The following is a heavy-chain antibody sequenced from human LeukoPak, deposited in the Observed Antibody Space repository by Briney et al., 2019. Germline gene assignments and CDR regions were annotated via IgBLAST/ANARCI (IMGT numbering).Heavy chain of an antibody. CDR2: ISWNSGSI. Sequence: GGSLRLSCAASGFTFDDYAMHWVRQAPGKGLEWVSGISWNSGSIGYADSVKGRFTISRDNARNSLYLQMNSLRAEDTAVYYCARDHEGPQGGANSFDYWGQGTLVTVSA. J-gene: IGHJ4*02. D-gene: IGHD2-15*01. CDR1: GFTFDDYA. CDR3: ARDHEGPQGGANSFDY. V-gene: IGHV3-9*01.